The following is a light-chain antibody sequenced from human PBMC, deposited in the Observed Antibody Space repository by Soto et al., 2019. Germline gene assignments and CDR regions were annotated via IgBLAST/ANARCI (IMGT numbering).Light chain of an antibody. Sequence: QSVLTQPASVSGSPGQSITISCTGTSSDVGDHNYVSWYQQYPGKAPKLMIYDVSNRPSGVSNRFSASKSGNTASLTISGLQAEDEGDYYCSSYSSSSTHVVLGGGTQLTVL. V-gene: IGLV2-14*03. CDR3: SSYSSSSTHVV. CDR2: DVS. CDR1: SSDVGDHNY. J-gene: IGLJ2*01.